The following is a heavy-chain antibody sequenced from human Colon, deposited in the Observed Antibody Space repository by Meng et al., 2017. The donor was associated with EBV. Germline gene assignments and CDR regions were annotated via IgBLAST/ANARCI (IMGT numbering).Heavy chain of an antibody. D-gene: IGHD7-27*01. CDR1: GDSISNGGYS. Sequence: QLKASGSVLWKPSQTLSLTCVVSGDSISNGGYSWSWIRKPLGKGLEWIGYIYHSGSTKYNPSLKSRVIISIDTSKNQFSLNLSSVTAADTAEYYCARDTSTWGNKGLDHWGQGILVTVPS. V-gene: IGHV4-30-2*01. CDR3: ARDTSTWGNKGLDH. CDR2: IYHSGST. J-gene: IGHJ4*02.